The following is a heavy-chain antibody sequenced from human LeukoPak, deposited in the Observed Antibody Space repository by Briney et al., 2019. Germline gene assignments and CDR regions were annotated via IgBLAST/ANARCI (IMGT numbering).Heavy chain of an antibody. D-gene: IGHD1-26*01. CDR1: GFTFSSYS. Sequence: PGGSLILSCAASGFTFSSYSMNWVRQAPGKGLEWVSYISSSSSTIYYADSVKGRFTISRDNAKNSLYLQMNSLRAEDTAVHYCAPVRGVGPTSWFDPWGQGTLVTVSS. V-gene: IGHV3-48*01. J-gene: IGHJ5*02. CDR2: ISSSSSTI. CDR3: APVRGVGPTSWFDP.